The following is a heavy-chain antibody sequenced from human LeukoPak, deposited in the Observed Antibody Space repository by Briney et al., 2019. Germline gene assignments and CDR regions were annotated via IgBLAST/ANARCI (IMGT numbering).Heavy chain of an antibody. D-gene: IGHD2-21*01. V-gene: IGHV4-34*01. J-gene: IGHJ4*02. CDR1: GGSFSGYY. CDR3: ARDAGWVVPDY. CDR2: INHSGST. Sequence: SETLSLTCAVYGGSFSGYYWSWIRQPPGKGLEWIGEINHSGSTNYNPSLKSRVTISVDTSKNQFSLKLSSVTAADTAVYYCARDAGWVVPDYWGQGTLVTVSS.